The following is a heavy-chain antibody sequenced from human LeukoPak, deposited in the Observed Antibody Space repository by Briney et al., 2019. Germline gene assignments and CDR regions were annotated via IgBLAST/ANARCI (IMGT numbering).Heavy chain of an antibody. CDR2: IIPVLDLV. J-gene: IGHJ3*02. V-gene: IGHV1-69*02. D-gene: IGHD5-12*01. CDR3: ARGLRGSDYDTLGAFNI. CDR1: GDSFSPYT. Sequence: SVKVSCKSSGDSFSPYTVSWLRQAPGQGLEWVGKIIPVLDLVDYAQKFRGKVTITADKSTSTAFIEMTSLRSEDTAMFYCARGLRGSDYDTLGAFNIWGQGTMIIVSS.